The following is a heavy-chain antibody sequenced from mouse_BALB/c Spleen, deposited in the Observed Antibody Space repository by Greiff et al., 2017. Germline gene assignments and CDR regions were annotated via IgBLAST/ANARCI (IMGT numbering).Heavy chain of an antibody. J-gene: IGHJ4*01. CDR1: GFTFSSYA. CDR3: ARHNYGNYGGAMDY. CDR2: ISSGGSYT. Sequence: EVKLMESGGGLVKPGGSLKLSCAASGFTFSSYAMSWVRQSPEKRLEWVAEISSGGSYTYYPDTVTGRFTISRDNAKNTLYLQMSSLRSEDTALYYCARHNYGNYGGAMDYWGQGTSVTVSS. D-gene: IGHD2-1*01. V-gene: IGHV5-9-4*01.